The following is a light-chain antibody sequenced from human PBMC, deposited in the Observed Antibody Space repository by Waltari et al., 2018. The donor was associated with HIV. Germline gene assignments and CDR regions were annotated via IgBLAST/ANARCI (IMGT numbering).Light chain of an antibody. CDR2: AAS. Sequence: DIQMTQSPSSLSASVGDRVTITCRASQSITGYVNWYQQKPGKAPDLLIYAASTLESGVPSRFTGSGSGTDFTLTISSLQPEDFATYYCQQSHSAPFTFGPGTRVDFK. J-gene: IGKJ3*01. V-gene: IGKV1-39*01. CDR3: QQSHSAPFT. CDR1: QSITGY.